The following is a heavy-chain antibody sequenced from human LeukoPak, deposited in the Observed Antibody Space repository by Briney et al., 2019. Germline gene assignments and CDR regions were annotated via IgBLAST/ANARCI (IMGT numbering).Heavy chain of an antibody. CDR1: GFTFSSYS. CDR3: ARDEVGAIDY. J-gene: IGHJ4*02. D-gene: IGHD1-26*01. Sequence: PGGSLRLSCAASGFTFSSYSMNWVRQAPGKGLEWVSSISSSSSHIYYADSVKGRFTISRDNAKNSLYLQMNSLRAEDTAVYYCARDEVGAIDYWGQGTLVTVSS. CDR2: ISSSSSHI. V-gene: IGHV3-21*01.